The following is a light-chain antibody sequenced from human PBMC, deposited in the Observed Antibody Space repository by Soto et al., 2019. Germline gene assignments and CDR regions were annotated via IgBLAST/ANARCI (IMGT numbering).Light chain of an antibody. J-gene: IGKJ4*01. V-gene: IGKV2-28*01. CDR1: QSLLHSNGYNY. CDR3: QQYNNWPVT. Sequence: DIVMTQSPLSLPVTPGEPASISCRSSQSLLHSNGYNYLDWYLQKPGQSPQLLIYLGSNRASGVPARFSGSGSGTEFTLTISGLQSEDFATYYCQQYNNWPVTFGGGTKV. CDR2: LGS.